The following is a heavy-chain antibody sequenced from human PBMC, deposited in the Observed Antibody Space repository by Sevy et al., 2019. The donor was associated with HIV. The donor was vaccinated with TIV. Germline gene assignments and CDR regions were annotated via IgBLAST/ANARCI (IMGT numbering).Heavy chain of an antibody. CDR2: ISGSGGST. J-gene: IGHJ3*02. D-gene: IGHD3-3*01. Sequence: GGSLRLSCAASGFTFSTHAMSWVRQAPGKGLEWVSGISGSGGSTYYADSVKGRFSISKDNSKNTLYLQMNSLRVEDTAVYYCVQGVYDFWNGRTDIFDIWGKGTMVTVSS. V-gene: IGHV3-23*01. CDR1: GFTFSTHA. CDR3: VQGVYDFWNGRTDIFDI.